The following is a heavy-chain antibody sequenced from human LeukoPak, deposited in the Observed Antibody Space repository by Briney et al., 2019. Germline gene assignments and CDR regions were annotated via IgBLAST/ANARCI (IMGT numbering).Heavy chain of an antibody. CDR2: FDPEDGET. J-gene: IGHJ4*02. CDR1: GYTLTELS. Sequence: ASVKVSCKVSGYTLTELSMHWVRQAPGKGLEWMGGFDPEDGETIYAQKFQGRVTMTDDTSTDTAYMELSSLRSEDTAVYYCATSSITIFGVVTATFDYWGQGTLVTVSS. V-gene: IGHV1-24*01. CDR3: ATSSITIFGVVTATFDY. D-gene: IGHD3-3*01.